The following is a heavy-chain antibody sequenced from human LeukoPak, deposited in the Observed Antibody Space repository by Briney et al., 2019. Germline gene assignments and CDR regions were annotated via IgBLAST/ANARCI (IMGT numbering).Heavy chain of an antibody. V-gene: IGHV3-33*03. Sequence: PGGSLRLSCAASGFTFSDYGMHWVRQAPGKGLEWVALIWSDGSSQYYADSVKGRCSISRDNAKNSLYLQMNSLRAEDTAVYYCAPYDFPFDYWGQGTLVTVSS. J-gene: IGHJ4*02. D-gene: IGHD3-3*01. CDR2: IWSDGSSQ. CDR1: GFTFSDYG. CDR3: APYDFPFDY.